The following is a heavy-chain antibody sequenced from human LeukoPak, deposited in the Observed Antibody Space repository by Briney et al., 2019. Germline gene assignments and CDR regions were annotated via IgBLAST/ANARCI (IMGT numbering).Heavy chain of an antibody. Sequence: GGSLRLSCVASGFMFNKYGMSWVRQAPGKGLEWVSAISGSGGSTYYADSVKGRFTISRDNSKNTLYLQMNSLRAEDTAVYYCAKESDTAMVTRFDYWGQGTLVTVSS. CDR1: GFMFNKYG. V-gene: IGHV3-23*01. J-gene: IGHJ4*02. D-gene: IGHD5-18*01. CDR3: AKESDTAMVTRFDY. CDR2: ISGSGGST.